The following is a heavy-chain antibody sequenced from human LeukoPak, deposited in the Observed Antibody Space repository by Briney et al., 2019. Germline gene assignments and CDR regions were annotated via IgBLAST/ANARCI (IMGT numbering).Heavy chain of an antibody. CDR3: VRVRQSTGWRYYFDY. J-gene: IGHJ4*02. Sequence: GGSLRLSCAASGVIFNGYWMSWVCQAPGKGLEWVANIKQDGSEKYNVDSVKGRFTISRDNAKSSLYLQMNSLRAEDTAVYYCVRVRQSTGWRYYFDYWGQGTLVTVSS. CDR2: IKQDGSEK. V-gene: IGHV3-7*01. CDR1: GVIFNGYW. D-gene: IGHD6-19*01.